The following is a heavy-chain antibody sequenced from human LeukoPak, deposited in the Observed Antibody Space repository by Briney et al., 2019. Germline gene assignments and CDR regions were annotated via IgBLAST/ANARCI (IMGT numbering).Heavy chain of an antibody. J-gene: IGHJ4*02. CDR3: AVTFYDSSGLFDY. D-gene: IGHD3-22*01. V-gene: IGHV4-34*01. Sequence: SETLSLTCAVYGGSFSGYYWSWIRQPPGKGLEWIGEINHSGSTNYNPSLKSRVTISVDTSKNQFSLKLSSVTAADTAVYYCAVTFYDSSGLFDYWGQGTLVTVSP. CDR2: INHSGST. CDR1: GGSFSGYY.